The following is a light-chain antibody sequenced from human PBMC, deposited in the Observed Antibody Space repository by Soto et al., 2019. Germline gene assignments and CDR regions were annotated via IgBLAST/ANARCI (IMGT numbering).Light chain of an antibody. Sequence: QSVLTQPPSASGTPGQRVTISCSGSSSNIGSNFVYWYQQLPGTAPKLLIYSSNRRPSGVPDRFSGSKSGTSASLAISGLRSEDEADYHCSSYAGNYTLDFGGGTKLTVL. CDR1: SSNIGSNF. J-gene: IGLJ2*01. V-gene: IGLV1-47*02. CDR3: SSYAGNYTLD. CDR2: SSN.